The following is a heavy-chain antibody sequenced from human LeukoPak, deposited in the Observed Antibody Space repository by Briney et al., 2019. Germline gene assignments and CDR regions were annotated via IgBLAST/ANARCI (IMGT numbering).Heavy chain of an antibody. Sequence: ASVKVSCKASGYTFINYGINWVRQAPGQGLEWVGWITPYNGNTNYAQKLQGRVTMTTDTSTSTAYMELRSLRADDTAVYYCAKDRIGSFPNHFDSWGQGTLVTVSS. CDR3: AKDRIGSFPNHFDS. D-gene: IGHD1-1*01. CDR1: GYTFINYG. CDR2: ITPYNGNT. J-gene: IGHJ4*02. V-gene: IGHV1-18*01.